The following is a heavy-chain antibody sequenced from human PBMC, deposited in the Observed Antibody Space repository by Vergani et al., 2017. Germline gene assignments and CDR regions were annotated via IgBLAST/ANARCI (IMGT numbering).Heavy chain of an antibody. CDR3: ARERREDIVATIRGLRYYYYMDV. J-gene: IGHJ6*03. CDR2: IWYDGSNK. D-gene: IGHD5-12*01. Sequence: QVQLVESGGGVVQPGGSLRLSCAASGFTFSSYGMHWVRQAPGKGLEWLAFIWYDGSNKYYADSVKGRFTISRDNSKNTLYLQMNSLRAEDTAVYYCARERREDIVATIRGLRYYYYMDVWGKGTTVTVSS. V-gene: IGHV3-33*01. CDR1: GFTFSSYG.